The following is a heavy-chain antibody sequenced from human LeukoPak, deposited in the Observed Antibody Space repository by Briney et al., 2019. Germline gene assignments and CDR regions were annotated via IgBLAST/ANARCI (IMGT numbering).Heavy chain of an antibody. CDR1: GFTFDDYA. V-gene: IGHV3-9*01. J-gene: IGHJ4*02. Sequence: GGSLRLSCAASGFTFDDYAMHWVRQAPGKGLEWVSGISWNSGSIGYADSVKGRFTISRDNAKNSLYLQMNSLRAEDTALYYCAKVYTYSSGWDFDYWGQGTLVTVSS. D-gene: IGHD6-19*01. CDR2: ISWNSGSI. CDR3: AKVYTYSSGWDFDY.